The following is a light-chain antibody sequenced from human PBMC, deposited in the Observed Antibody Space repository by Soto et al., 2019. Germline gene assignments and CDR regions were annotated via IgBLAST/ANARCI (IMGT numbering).Light chain of an antibody. Sequence: DIVLTQSPGTLSLSPGDRATLSCRASQSVSTSYLAWYQQKPGQAPRLLISDASNRATGIPARFSGSGSGTDFTLTISTLEPEDFAVYYCQQRSNWPPITFGQGTRLEIK. CDR2: DAS. CDR1: QSVSTSY. V-gene: IGKV3-11*01. J-gene: IGKJ5*01. CDR3: QQRSNWPPIT.